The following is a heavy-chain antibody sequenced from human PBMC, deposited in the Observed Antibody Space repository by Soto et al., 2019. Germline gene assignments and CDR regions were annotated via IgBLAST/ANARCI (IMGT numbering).Heavy chain of an antibody. Sequence: QVRLVQSGAEMRKPGSSVKASCKTSGGTFSTSAISWVRQAPGQGLEWMGGIIPIFGTANYAQKFQGRVSITADKSTSTAYIELSSMTSEDTAVYYCASGEVRGGGDVWGQWTTVTVSS. CDR3: ASGEVRGGGDV. CDR1: GGTFSTSA. CDR2: IIPIFGTA. V-gene: IGHV1-69*06. J-gene: IGHJ6*02. D-gene: IGHD3-10*01.